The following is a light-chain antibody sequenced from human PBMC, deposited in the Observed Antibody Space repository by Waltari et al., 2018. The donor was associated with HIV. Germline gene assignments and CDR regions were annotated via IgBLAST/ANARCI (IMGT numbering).Light chain of an antibody. V-gene: IGKV2-28*01. J-gene: IGKJ1*01. CDR1: QSLLRVNGYNS. CDR3: MQTLQSPWT. CDR2: LAS. Sequence: DIVMTQSPLSLSVTPGEPATISCTSSQSLLRVNGYNSLDWYLQKPGQSPQPLIYLASTRAPGVPDRFSGSGSGTDFTLKISRVEAEDVGLYYCMQTLQSPWTFGQGTNVEIK.